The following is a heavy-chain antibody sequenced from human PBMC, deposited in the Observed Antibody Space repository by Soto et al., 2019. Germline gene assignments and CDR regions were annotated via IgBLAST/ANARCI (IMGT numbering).Heavy chain of an antibody. CDR1: GGSISSTSYY. D-gene: IGHD3-22*01. V-gene: IGHV4-39*01. Sequence: LSLTCAVSGGSISSTSYYWAWIRHPPGKGLEWVGTIYYSGATYYNPSLKSRLTISVDTSKNQFSLRLSSVTAADTAMYYCARYYDTSNRPYFHHWGQGTRVTVSS. CDR2: IYYSGAT. J-gene: IGHJ1*01. CDR3: ARYYDTSNRPYFHH.